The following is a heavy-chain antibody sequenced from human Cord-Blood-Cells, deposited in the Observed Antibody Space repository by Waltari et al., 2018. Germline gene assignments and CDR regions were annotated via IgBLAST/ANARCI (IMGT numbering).Heavy chain of an antibody. CDR2: ISGSGDDT. J-gene: IGHJ4*02. Sequence: EVQLLGSGGGLVQPGGSLRLSCAASGFTFSSFAMSWVRQATGEGLEWVSDISGSGDDTYDSDCVKGRFTISGDKSKNTLYLQMNSLRAADTAVYYGAKDRRYSSSSYCDYWGQGTLVTVSS. CDR1: GFTFSSFA. V-gene: IGHV3-23*01. D-gene: IGHD6-6*01. CDR3: AKDRRYSSSSYCDY.